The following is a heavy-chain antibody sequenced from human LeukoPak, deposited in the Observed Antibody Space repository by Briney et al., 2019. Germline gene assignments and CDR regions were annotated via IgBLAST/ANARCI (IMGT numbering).Heavy chain of an antibody. CDR1: GYTFTSYD. V-gene: IGHV1-8*01. CDR3: ARGPYYYDSSGYQTTVGYYFDY. Sequence: ASVTVSCTASGYTFTSYDINWVRQATGQGLEWMGWMNPNSGNTGYAQKFQGRVTMTRNTSISTAYMELSSLRSEDTAVYYCARGPYYYDSSGYQTTVGYYFDYWGQGTLVTVSS. D-gene: IGHD3-22*01. CDR2: MNPNSGNT. J-gene: IGHJ4*02.